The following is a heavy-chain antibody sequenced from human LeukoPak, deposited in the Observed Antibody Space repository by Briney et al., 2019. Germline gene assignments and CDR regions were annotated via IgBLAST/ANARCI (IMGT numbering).Heavy chain of an antibody. J-gene: IGHJ4*02. CDR1: GFTFSSYE. V-gene: IGHV3-48*03. D-gene: IGHD3-16*02. Sequence: GGSLRLSCAASGFTFSSYEMIWVRRTPEKGLEWLSYIDRSGPTTSYIDSVKGRFTISRDNTKNSLYLQMNSLRAEDTGLYYCARDRRLTFGGVIVPFDYWGQGTLVTVSS. CDR2: IDRSGPTT. CDR3: ARDRRLTFGGVIVPFDY.